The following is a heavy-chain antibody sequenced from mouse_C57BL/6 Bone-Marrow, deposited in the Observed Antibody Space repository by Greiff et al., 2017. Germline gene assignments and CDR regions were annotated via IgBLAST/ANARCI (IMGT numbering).Heavy chain of an antibody. CDR1: GYTFTSYC. CDR2: IDPSDSYT. V-gene: IGHV1-50*01. J-gene: IGHJ3*01. Sequence: QVQLQQPGAELVKPGASVKLSCKASGYTFTSYCMQWVKQTPGQGLEWIGAIDPSDSYTTYNQTFKGKATLTVDTSSSTAYMQLSSLTSEDSAVYYCARDYYSNLRLAWFAYWGKGTLVTVSA. D-gene: IGHD2-5*01. CDR3: ARDYYSNLRLAWFAY.